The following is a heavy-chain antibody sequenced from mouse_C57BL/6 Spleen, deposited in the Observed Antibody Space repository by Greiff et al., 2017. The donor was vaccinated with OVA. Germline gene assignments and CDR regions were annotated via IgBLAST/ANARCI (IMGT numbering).Heavy chain of an antibody. D-gene: IGHD1-3*01. CDR2: IRNKANGYTT. CDR3: ARTSKDYAMDY. J-gene: IGHJ4*01. CDR1: GFTFTDYY. V-gene: IGHV7-3*01. Sequence: EVKVVESGGGLVQPGGSLSLSCAASGFTFTDYYMSWVRQPPGKALEWLGFIRNKANGYTTEYSASVKGRFTISRDNSQSILYLQMNALRAEDRATYYCARTSKDYAMDYWGQGTSVTVSS.